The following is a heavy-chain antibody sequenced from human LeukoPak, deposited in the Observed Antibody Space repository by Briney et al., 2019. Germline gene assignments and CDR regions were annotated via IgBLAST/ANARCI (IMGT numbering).Heavy chain of an antibody. V-gene: IGHV3-72*01. Sequence: GGSLRLSCAASGFTLSDQYIDWVRQAPGKGLEWVGRSKNKANGYTTEYAASVKGRFTISRDDSKNTLYLQMNSLKTEDTAVYYCTTDEYAYYYDSGSYYPPLDYWGQGTLVTVSS. J-gene: IGHJ4*02. CDR1: GFTLSDQY. CDR3: TTDEYAYYYDSGSYYPPLDY. CDR2: SKNKANGYTT. D-gene: IGHD3-10*01.